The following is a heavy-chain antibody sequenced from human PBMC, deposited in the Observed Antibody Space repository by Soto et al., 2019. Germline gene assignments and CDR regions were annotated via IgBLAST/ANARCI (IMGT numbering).Heavy chain of an antibody. CDR2: IYYSGST. J-gene: IGHJ4*02. CDR1: GGSISSGGYC. D-gene: IGHD3-10*01. CDR3: ARERISRGNYYGSGGGFDY. Sequence: QVQLQESGPGLVKPSQTLSLTCTVSGGSISSGGYCWSWIRQHPGKGLEWIGYIYYSGSTYYNPSLKSRVTISVDTSKNQFSLKLSSVTAADTAVYYCARERISRGNYYGSGGGFDYWGQGTLVTVSS. V-gene: IGHV4-31*03.